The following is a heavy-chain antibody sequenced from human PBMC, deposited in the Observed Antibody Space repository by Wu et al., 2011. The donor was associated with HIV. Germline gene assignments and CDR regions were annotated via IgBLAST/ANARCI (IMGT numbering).Heavy chain of an antibody. CDR1: GYTFTSYG. D-gene: IGHD2-21*01. Sequence: QVQLVQSGVEVKKPGASVKVSCKASGYTFTSYGISWVRQAPGQGLQWMGGIIPLLGTTNYAQRFQGRVTITTDESTTTVYMDLSSLRSDDTAVYYCARGRPDWDPHILDAFDAWGQGTMVTVSS. CDR3: ARGRPDWDPHILDAFDA. V-gene: IGHV1-69*01. J-gene: IGHJ3*01. CDR2: IIPLLGTT.